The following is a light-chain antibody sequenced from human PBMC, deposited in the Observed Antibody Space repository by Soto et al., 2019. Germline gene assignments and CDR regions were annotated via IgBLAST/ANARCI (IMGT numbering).Light chain of an antibody. Sequence: EIVLTQSPATLSLSPGERATLSSRASQSVGRYFAWYQQKPGQAPRLLIYDASKGATGIPARFSGSGSGTDFTLTIIILVPEDFAVYYCQQRSNWHLTFGQGTKVDIK. CDR3: QQRSNWHLT. V-gene: IGKV3-11*01. CDR1: QSVGRY. CDR2: DAS. J-gene: IGKJ1*01.